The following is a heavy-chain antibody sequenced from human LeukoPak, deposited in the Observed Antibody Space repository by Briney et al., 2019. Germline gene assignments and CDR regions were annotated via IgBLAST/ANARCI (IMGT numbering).Heavy chain of an antibody. CDR1: GGSFSGYY. D-gene: IGHD6-13*01. V-gene: IGHV4-34*01. CDR2: INHSGST. J-gene: IGHJ5*02. CDR3: ARGRRGSSWYRFNWFDP. Sequence: SETMSLTCAVYGGSFSGYYWSWIRQPPGKGLEWIGEINHSGSTNYNPSLKSRVTISVDTSKNQFSLKLSSVTAADTAVYYCARGRRGSSWYRFNWFDPWGQGTLVTVSS.